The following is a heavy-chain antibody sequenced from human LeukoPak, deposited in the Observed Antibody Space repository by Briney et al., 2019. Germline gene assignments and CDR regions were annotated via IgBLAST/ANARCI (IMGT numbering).Heavy chain of an antibody. V-gene: IGHV4-34*01. Sequence: SETLSLTCAVYGVSFSGYYWSWIRQPPGKGLEWIGEINHSGSTNYNPSLKSRVTISVDTSKNQFSLKLSSVTAADTAVYYCARARRNIVVVVAATRHIDYWGQGTLVTVSS. D-gene: IGHD2-15*01. CDR3: ARARRNIVVVVAATRHIDY. CDR2: INHSGST. J-gene: IGHJ4*02. CDR1: GVSFSGYY.